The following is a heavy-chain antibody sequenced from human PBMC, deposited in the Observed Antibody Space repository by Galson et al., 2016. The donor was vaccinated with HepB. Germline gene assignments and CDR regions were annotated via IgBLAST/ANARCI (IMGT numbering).Heavy chain of an antibody. D-gene: IGHD2-2*01. CDR3: ARDPRKIRYQLLEIYYYYYARDV. Sequence: SVKVSCKASGYTFTTYGISWVRQAPGQGLEWMGWISAYNGNTNYAQKLQGRVTMTTDTSKRTAYMELRSLRPDDTAVYYCARDPRKIRYQLLEIYYYYYARDVWCQGTTSTVSS. J-gene: IGHJ6*02. V-gene: IGHV1-18*01. CDR2: ISAYNGNT. CDR1: GYTFTTYG.